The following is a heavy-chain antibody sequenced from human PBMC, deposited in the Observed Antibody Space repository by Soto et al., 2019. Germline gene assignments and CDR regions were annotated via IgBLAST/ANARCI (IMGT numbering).Heavy chain of an antibody. V-gene: IGHV1-24*01. D-gene: IGHD2-21*01. J-gene: IGHJ5*02. CDR1: GYTLTELS. CDR2: FDPEDGET. CDR3: ATQVVVNAIGPPHGFDP. Sequence: ASVKVSCKVSGYTLTELSMHWVRQAPGKGLEWMGGFDPEDGETIYAQKFQGRVTMTEDTSTDTAYMELSSLRSEDTAVYYCATQVVVNAIGPPHGFDPWGQGTLVTVSS.